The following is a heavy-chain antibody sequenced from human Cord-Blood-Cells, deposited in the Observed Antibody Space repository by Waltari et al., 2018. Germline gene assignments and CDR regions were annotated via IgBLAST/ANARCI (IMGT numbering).Heavy chain of an antibody. CDR3: ARDLVLEYSSCWYLDY. CDR2: NIPIVGTA. Sequence: FSSSAISWVRQAPGQGLEWMGGNIPIVGTANYAQKFQGRVTITADESTSTAYLRLSSLISEDTAVDYCARDLVLEYSSCWYLDYWGQGTLVTVSS. V-gene: IGHV1-69*01. D-gene: IGHD6-13*01. CDR1: FSSSA. J-gene: IGHJ4*02.